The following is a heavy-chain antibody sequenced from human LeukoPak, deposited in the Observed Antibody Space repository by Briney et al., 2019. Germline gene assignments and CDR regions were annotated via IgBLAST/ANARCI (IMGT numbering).Heavy chain of an antibody. CDR3: ARPGVQYQLRRYPNYFDY. CDR2: IKEDGSEK. D-gene: IGHD2-2*01. Sequence: GALRLSCSGSGFTFSRYWVRLVRQAPGEGAEWVANIKEDGSEKYYVDSVKGRFTISRDNAKNSLYLQMNSLRAEDTAVYYCARPGVQYQLRRYPNYFDYWGQGTLVTVSS. J-gene: IGHJ4*02. V-gene: IGHV3-7*01. CDR1: GFTFSRYW.